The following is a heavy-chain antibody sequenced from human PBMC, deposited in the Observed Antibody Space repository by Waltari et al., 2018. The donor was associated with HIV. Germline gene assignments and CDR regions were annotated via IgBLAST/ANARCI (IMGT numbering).Heavy chain of an antibody. D-gene: IGHD4-4*01. V-gene: IGHV3-33*01. CDR1: GFTFINYG. Sequence: QVQLVESGGGVVQPGGSLSLSCAGTGFTFINYGINGVRQAPGKGLEWVAVIWYDGSKTYYEGSVKGRFTISRDTSKNTVYLQMSSLRAEDTALYYCARDQEFMTTVTPLAYWGQGTPVTVSS. J-gene: IGHJ4*02. CDR2: IWYDGSKT. CDR3: ARDQEFMTTVTPLAY.